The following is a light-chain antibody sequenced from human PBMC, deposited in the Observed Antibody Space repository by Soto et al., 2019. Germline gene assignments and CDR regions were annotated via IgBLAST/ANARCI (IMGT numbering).Light chain of an antibody. V-gene: IGLV2-14*01. Sequence: QSALTQPVSVSGSPGQSITTSCTGTSSDVGGYNYVSWYQQHPGKAPKLMIYEVTKRPSGVSNRFSGSKSGNTASLTVSGLQAEDEAEYYCSSYEGTNNVVVFGGGTKLAVL. J-gene: IGLJ2*01. CDR1: SSDVGGYNY. CDR2: EVT. CDR3: SSYEGTNNVVV.